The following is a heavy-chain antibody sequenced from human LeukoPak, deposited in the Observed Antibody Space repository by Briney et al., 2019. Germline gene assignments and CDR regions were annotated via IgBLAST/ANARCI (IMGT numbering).Heavy chain of an antibody. Sequence: ASVKVSCKASGYTFTSYGISWVRQAPGQGLEWMGWISAYNGNTNYAQKLQGRVTMTTDTSTSTDYMELRSLRSDDSAVYYCARPIVAAGSNWFDPWGQGTLVTVSS. CDR1: GYTFTSYG. V-gene: IGHV1-18*01. CDR3: ARPIVAAGSNWFDP. D-gene: IGHD6-13*01. CDR2: ISAYNGNT. J-gene: IGHJ5*02.